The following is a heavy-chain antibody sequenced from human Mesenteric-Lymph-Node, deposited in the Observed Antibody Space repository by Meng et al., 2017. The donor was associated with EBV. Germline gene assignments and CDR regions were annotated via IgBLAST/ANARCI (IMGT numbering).Heavy chain of an antibody. D-gene: IGHD1-26*01. Sequence: VQLQDSGPGQVKPSETLSVTCSVSGDSVSSRSYYWVWIRQPPGKGLEWIGYIDYSGSTTYKPSLKSRVTMSLDTSKNQFSLRLSSVTAADTAVYYCAREAVGATVDHWGQGTLVTVSS. V-gene: IGHV4-61*01. CDR1: GDSVSSRSYY. CDR3: AREAVGATVDH. J-gene: IGHJ4*02. CDR2: IDYSGST.